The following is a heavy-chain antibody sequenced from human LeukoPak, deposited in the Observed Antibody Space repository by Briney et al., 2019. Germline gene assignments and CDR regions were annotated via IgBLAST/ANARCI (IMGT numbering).Heavy chain of an antibody. Sequence: GASVKVSCKTSGYTFSSHSMNWVRQAPGQGLEWLGWISPYNGNTKYAQKIQGRATMTTDTSTSTAYPELRSLRSDDTAVYYCARGEYDLLGDYWGQGTLVTVSS. D-gene: IGHD3-10*01. CDR2: ISPYNGNT. CDR3: ARGEYDLLGDY. V-gene: IGHV1-18*01. J-gene: IGHJ4*02. CDR1: GYTFSSHS.